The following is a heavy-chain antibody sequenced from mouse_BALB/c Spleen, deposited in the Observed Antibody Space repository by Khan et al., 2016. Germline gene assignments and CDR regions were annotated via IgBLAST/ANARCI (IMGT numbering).Heavy chain of an antibody. CDR1: GYTFTSYW. CDR3: ARTGAPYDMDY. D-gene: IGHD3-1*01. V-gene: IGHV1S81*02. J-gene: IGHJ4*01. Sequence: QVQLQQPGAELVKPGTSVRLSSKASGYTFTSYWMHWMKQRPGQGLEWIGEINPTYGRTDYNEKFKTKATLTVDKSSSTVYMQLSSLTSEDSAVYYCARTGAPYDMDYWGQGTSVTVSS. CDR2: INPTYGRT.